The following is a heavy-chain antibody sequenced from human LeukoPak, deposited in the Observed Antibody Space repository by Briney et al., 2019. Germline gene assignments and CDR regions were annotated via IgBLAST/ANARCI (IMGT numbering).Heavy chain of an antibody. Sequence: SETLSLTCTVSGGSISDYYWSWIRQPPGKGLEWIGYIYYSGSTNYNPSLKSRVTISVDTSKNQFSLRLRSVAAADTAVYYCARAPSRGYSYGTLAYWGQGTLVTVSS. CDR3: ARAPSRGYSYGTLAY. CDR2: IYYSGST. CDR1: GGSISDYY. J-gene: IGHJ4*02. V-gene: IGHV4-59*01. D-gene: IGHD5-18*01.